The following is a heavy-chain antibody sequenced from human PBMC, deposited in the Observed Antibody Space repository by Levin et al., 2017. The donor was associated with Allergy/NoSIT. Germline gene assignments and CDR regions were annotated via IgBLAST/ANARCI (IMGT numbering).Heavy chain of an antibody. CDR1: GFTVSTNY. J-gene: IGHJ4*02. CDR3: SSARGLSDY. Sequence: GGSLRLSCEASGFTVSTNYMAWVRQAPGKGLEWVSVIFSGGSKYYADSVKGSFTIPRDNSKNTPYLQMKRLRAEDTAKYCCSSARGLSDYWGQETQDTVSS. CDR2: IFSGGSK. V-gene: IGHV3-66*01.